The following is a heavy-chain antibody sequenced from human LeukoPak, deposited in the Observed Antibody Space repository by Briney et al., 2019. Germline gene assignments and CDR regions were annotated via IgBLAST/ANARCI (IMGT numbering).Heavy chain of an antibody. J-gene: IGHJ4*02. CDR3: AKGGYIYDSSAYLFDY. CDR1: GFTFSNYA. CDR2: ISESGGSS. V-gene: IGHV3-23*01. D-gene: IGHD3-22*01. Sequence: PGGSLRLSCAASGFTFSNYAMSWVRQAPGKGLEWVSGISESGGSSYYADSEKGRFTISRDNSKNTLYLQMNSLRAKDTAVYYCAKGGYIYDSSAYLFDYWGQGTLVTVSS.